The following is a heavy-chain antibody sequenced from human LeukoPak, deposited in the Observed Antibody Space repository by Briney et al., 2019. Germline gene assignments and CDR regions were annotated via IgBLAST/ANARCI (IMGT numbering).Heavy chain of an antibody. V-gene: IGHV3-23*01. CDR3: ARAPGSYGDYNPFDY. CDR1: GFTFSTYA. Sequence: GGSLRLSCAASGFTFSTYAVNWVRQAPGKGLEWLSIISSGGGGITYYADSVKGRFTISRDNSKNTLYLQMNSLRAEDTAVYYCARAPGSYGDYNPFDYWGQGTLVTVSS. D-gene: IGHD4-17*01. J-gene: IGHJ4*02. CDR2: ISSGGGGIT.